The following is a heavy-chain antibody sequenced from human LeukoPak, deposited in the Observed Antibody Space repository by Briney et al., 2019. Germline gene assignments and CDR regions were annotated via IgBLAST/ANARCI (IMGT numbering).Heavy chain of an antibody. CDR3: ARDFEYQLLSSY. D-gene: IGHD2-2*01. J-gene: IGHJ4*02. CDR2: ISAYNGNT. Sequence: ASVKVSCKASGYTFTSYGSSWVRQAPGQGLEWMGWISAYNGNTNYAQKLQGRVTMTTDTSTRTAYMELRSLRSDDTAVYYCARDFEYQLLSSYWGQGTLVTVSS. CDR1: GYTFTSYG. V-gene: IGHV1-18*01.